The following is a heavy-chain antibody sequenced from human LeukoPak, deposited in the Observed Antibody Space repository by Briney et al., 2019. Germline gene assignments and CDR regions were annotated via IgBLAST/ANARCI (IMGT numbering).Heavy chain of an antibody. J-gene: IGHJ6*03. V-gene: IGHV3-9*03. CDR1: GFTFDDYA. CDR3: AKDSNDFWSGSYMDV. D-gene: IGHD3-3*01. CDR2: ISWNSGSI. Sequence: GGSLRLPCAASGFTFDDYAMHWVRQAPGKGLEWVSGISWNSGSIGYADSVKGRFTISRDNAKNSLYLQMNSLRAEDMALYYCAKDSNDFWSGSYMDVWGKGTTVTVSS.